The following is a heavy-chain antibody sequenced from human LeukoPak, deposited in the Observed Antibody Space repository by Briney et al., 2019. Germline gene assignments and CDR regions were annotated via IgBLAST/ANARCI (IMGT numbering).Heavy chain of an antibody. CDR3: AKGRTVRGVIITQKYYFDY. CDR1: GFTFSSYS. CDR2: ISSSSSYI. V-gene: IGHV3-21*04. J-gene: IGHJ4*02. D-gene: IGHD3-10*01. Sequence: GGSLRLSCAASGFTFSSYSMNWVRQAPGKGLEWVSSISSSSSYIYYADSVKGRFTISRDNAKNTLYLQMNSLRAEDTAVYYCAKGRTVRGVIITQKYYFDYWGQGTLVTVSS.